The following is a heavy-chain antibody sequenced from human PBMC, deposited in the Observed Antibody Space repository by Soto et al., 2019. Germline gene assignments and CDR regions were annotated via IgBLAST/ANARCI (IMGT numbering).Heavy chain of an antibody. J-gene: IGHJ4*02. Sequence: ASVKVSCKASGYTFTSYGISWVRQAPGQGLEWMGWISAYNGNTNYAQKLQGRVTMTIDTSTSTAYMELRSLRSDDTAVYYCARHDSSGYYYCFDYWGQGTLVTVSS. CDR1: GYTFTSYG. CDR2: ISAYNGNT. V-gene: IGHV1-18*01. D-gene: IGHD3-22*01. CDR3: ARHDSSGYYYCFDY.